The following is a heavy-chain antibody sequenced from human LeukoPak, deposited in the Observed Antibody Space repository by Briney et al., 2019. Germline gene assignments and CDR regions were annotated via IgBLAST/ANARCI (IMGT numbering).Heavy chain of an antibody. J-gene: IGHJ5*02. V-gene: IGHV3-21*01. CDR2: ISSSSSYI. Sequence: GGSLRLSCAASGFTFSSYSMNWVRQAPGKGLEWVSSISSSSSYIYYADSVKGRFTISRDNAKNSLYLQMNSLRAEDTAVYYCARGGSIAAGPLDWFDPWGQGTLVTVSS. CDR1: GFTFSSYS. CDR3: ARGGSIAAGPLDWFDP. D-gene: IGHD6-13*01.